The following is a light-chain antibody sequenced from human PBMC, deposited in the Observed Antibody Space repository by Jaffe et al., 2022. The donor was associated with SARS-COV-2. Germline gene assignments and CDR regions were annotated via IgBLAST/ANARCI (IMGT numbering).Light chain of an antibody. CDR3: QSYDSSLSGSV. J-gene: IGLJ3*02. CDR2: ANT. CDR1: SSNIGAGYD. Sequence: QSVLTQTPSVSGAPGQRVTISCTGSSSNIGAGYDVNWYQQLPGTAPKLLINANTNRPSGVPDRFSGSQSGTSASLAITGLQAEDEADYYCQSYDSSLSGSVFGGGTKLTVL. V-gene: IGLV1-40*01.